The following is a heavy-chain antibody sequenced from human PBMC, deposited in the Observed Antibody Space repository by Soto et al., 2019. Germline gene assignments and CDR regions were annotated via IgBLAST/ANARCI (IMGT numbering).Heavy chain of an antibody. CDR3: AKIHRKQRLVLVIYFDY. V-gene: IGHV3-23*01. J-gene: IGHJ4*02. CDR2: ISGSGGST. CDR1: GFTISSDA. D-gene: IGHD6-13*01. Sequence: AGSLSLSCASSGFTISSDAMILIRQAQGKGLEWVSAISGSGGSTYYADSVKGRFTISRDNSKNTLYLQMNSLRAEDTVVYYCAKIHRKQRLVLVIYFDYWGQGTLVTVSS.